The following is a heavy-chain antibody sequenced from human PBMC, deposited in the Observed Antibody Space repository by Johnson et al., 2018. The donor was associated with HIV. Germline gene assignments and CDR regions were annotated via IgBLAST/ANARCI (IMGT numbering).Heavy chain of an antibody. CDR1: GFTFSSYA. Sequence: QAQLVESGGGVVQPGRSLRLSCAASGFTFSSYAMHWVRQAPGKGLEWVAGISYDGSNKYYADSVKGRFTISRDNSKNTLYLQMNSLRAEDTAVYYCATQGLFYAFDIWGQGTMVTVSS. CDR3: ATQGLFYAFDI. V-gene: IGHV3-30-3*01. CDR2: ISYDGSNK. J-gene: IGHJ3*02. D-gene: IGHD3-22*01.